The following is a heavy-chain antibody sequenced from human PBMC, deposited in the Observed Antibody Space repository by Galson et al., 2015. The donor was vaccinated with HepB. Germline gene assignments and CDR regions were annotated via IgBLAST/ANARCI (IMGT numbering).Heavy chain of an antibody. J-gene: IGHJ4*02. Sequence: SLRLSCAASGFTFSSYGMHWVRQAPGKGLEWVAVIWYDGSNKYYEDSVKGRFTISSTNSKNTLNLQMNSQRAKDTAVYYCAKGERMPMIVVPGAPFDYWGQGTLVTVSS. CDR3: AKGERMPMIVVPGAPFDY. CDR2: IWYDGSNK. D-gene: IGHD3-22*01. V-gene: IGHV3-33*06. CDR1: GFTFSSYG.